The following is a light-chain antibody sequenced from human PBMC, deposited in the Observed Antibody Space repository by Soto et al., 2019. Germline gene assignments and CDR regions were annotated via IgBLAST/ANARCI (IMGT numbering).Light chain of an antibody. CDR2: AAS. V-gene: IGKV1-39*01. Sequence: DIQMTQSPSSLSASVGDRVTITCRASQSIRRSLNWYQQKPGKAPKLLIYAASSLQSGVPSRFSGTGSGTDFTLTISSLQTEDFAIYYCQQSFNSPRTFGQGTKVDIK. J-gene: IGKJ1*01. CDR1: QSIRRS. CDR3: QQSFNSPRT.